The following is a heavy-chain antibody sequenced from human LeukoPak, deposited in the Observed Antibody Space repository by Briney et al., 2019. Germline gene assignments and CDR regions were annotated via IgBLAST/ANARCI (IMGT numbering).Heavy chain of an antibody. CDR1: GGTFSSYA. CDR2: INPNSGGT. V-gene: IGHV1-2*02. D-gene: IGHD3-22*01. CDR3: ARDRQSHYYDKGDFDY. J-gene: IGHJ4*02. Sequence: ASVKVSCKASGGTFSSYAISWVRQAPGQGLEWMGWINPNSGGTNYAQKFQGRVTMTRDTSISTAYMELSRLRSDDTAVYYCARDRQSHYYDKGDFDYWGQGTLVTVSS.